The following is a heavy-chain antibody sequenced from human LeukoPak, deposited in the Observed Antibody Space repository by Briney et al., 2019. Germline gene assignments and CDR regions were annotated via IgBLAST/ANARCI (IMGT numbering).Heavy chain of an antibody. Sequence: PSETLSLTCAVYGGSFSGYYWSWIRQPPGKGLEWIGEINHSGSTNYNPSLKSRVTISVDTSKNQFSLKLSSVTAADTAVYYCARATVTTFYYWGQGTLVTVSS. CDR1: GGSFSGYY. J-gene: IGHJ4*02. D-gene: IGHD4-17*01. CDR3: ARATVTTFYY. V-gene: IGHV4-34*01. CDR2: INHSGST.